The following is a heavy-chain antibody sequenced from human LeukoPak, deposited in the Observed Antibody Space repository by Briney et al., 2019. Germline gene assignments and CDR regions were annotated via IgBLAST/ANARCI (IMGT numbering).Heavy chain of an antibody. CDR2: ICGTGGST. D-gene: IGHD5-18*01. Sequence: GGLRLSCAASGFAFSTYTMSWVRQAPGKGLEWVSSICGTGGSTYYADSVKGRFTISRDNSKNTLYLQMNSLRAEDMAVYYCARAERYSTPFDSWGQGTLVTVSS. J-gene: IGHJ4*02. CDR1: GFAFSTYT. V-gene: IGHV3-23*01. CDR3: ARAERYSTPFDS.